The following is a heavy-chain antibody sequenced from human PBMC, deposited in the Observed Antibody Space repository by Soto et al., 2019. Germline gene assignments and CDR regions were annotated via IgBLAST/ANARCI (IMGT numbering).Heavy chain of an antibody. CDR3: ARDHNPSSWPQLYYYYYMDV. CDR1: GGTFSSYT. D-gene: IGHD6-13*01. Sequence: ASVKVSCKASGGTFSSYTISWVRQAPGQGLEWMGRIIPILGIANYAQKFQGRVTITADKSTSTAYMELSSLRSEDTAVYYCARDHNPSSWPQLYYYYYMDVWGKGTTVTVSS. CDR2: IIPILGIA. J-gene: IGHJ6*03. V-gene: IGHV1-69*04.